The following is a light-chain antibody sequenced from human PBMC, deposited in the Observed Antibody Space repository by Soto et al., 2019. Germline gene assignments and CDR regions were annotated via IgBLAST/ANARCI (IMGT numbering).Light chain of an antibody. CDR3: QQYETFSGT. Sequence: DIQMTQSPSSLSASVGDSVTITCRASQSVTFRLAWYQQKPGEAPKLLIYDASALPRGVPSRFSGSGSGTKFTLTIASLQPDDFATYYCQQYETFSGTFGPGTKVEI. CDR1: QSVTFR. J-gene: IGKJ1*01. CDR2: DAS. V-gene: IGKV1-5*01.